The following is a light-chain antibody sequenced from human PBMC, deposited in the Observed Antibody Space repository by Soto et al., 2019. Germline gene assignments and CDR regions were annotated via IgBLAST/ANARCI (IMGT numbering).Light chain of an antibody. V-gene: IGKV3-20*01. CDR3: QPYGTSPRT. J-gene: IGKJ1*01. CDR2: ETS. CDR1: QSFSSSY. Sequence: EIVFTQSPGTLSLSPGERATLSCSASQSFSSSYLAWYQQKPGQAPRLLIYETSSRATGIPDRFSGSGSQTDFTLTISRLEPEDFAVYYCQPYGTSPRTVGQGTKVDIK.